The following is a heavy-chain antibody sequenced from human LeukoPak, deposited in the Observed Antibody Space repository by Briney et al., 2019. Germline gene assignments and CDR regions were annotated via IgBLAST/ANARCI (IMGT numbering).Heavy chain of an antibody. V-gene: IGHV3-30*04. Sequence: GGSLRLSCAVSGFTFSSFPFHWVRQAPGKGLEWVAGISTDGSYKYHGDSVKGRFTISRDNPMNTLYLQMNGLRPDDTAVYYCARSLIPGRWYFDLWGRGTLVTVSS. CDR1: GFTFSSFP. D-gene: IGHD3-16*01. CDR2: ISTDGSYK. CDR3: ARSLIPGRWYFDL. J-gene: IGHJ2*01.